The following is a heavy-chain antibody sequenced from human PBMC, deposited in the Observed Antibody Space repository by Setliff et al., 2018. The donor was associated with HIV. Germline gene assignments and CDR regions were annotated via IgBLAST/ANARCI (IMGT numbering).Heavy chain of an antibody. V-gene: IGHV1-2*06. J-gene: IGHJ4*02. D-gene: IGHD5-12*01. CDR2: INPKSGGT. Sequence: RASVKVSCKASGYTFNDNYIHWVRQAPGQGLEWMGRINPKSGGTSYAQKFQGRVTITRDTSASTAYMELSSLRSEDTAVYYCARDSGGYDYRYFDYWGQGTLVTVSS. CDR1: GYTFNDNY. CDR3: ARDSGGYDYRYFDY.